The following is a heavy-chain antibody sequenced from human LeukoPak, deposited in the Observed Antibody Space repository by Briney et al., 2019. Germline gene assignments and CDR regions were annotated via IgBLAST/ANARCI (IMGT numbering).Heavy chain of an antibody. D-gene: IGHD3-22*01. CDR1: GFTVSSNY. V-gene: IGHV3-53*01. CDR2: IYSGGST. CDR3: AKDRRDSSGHYYSRFDY. Sequence: GGSLRLSCAASGFTVSSNYMSWVRQAPGKGLEWVSVIYSGGSTYYADSVKGRFTISRDNSKNTLYLQMNSLRAEDTAVYYCAKDRRDSSGHYYSRFDYWGQGTLVTVSS. J-gene: IGHJ4*02.